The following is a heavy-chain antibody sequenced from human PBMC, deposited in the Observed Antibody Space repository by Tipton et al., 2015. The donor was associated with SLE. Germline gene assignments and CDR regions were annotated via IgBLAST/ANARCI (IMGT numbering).Heavy chain of an antibody. Sequence: TLSLTCTVSGVSISSNNYYWGWIRQPPGKGLEWMGNIYYSGSTQYNPSLGSRVTISGDTSRNQFSLTLSSVTAADTAVYYCARDTDRGSSAYAGAFDFWGQGTVVTVSS. CDR2: IYYSGST. J-gene: IGHJ3*01. V-gene: IGHV4-39*07. D-gene: IGHD3-22*01. CDR1: GVSISSNNYY. CDR3: ARDTDRGSSAYAGAFDF.